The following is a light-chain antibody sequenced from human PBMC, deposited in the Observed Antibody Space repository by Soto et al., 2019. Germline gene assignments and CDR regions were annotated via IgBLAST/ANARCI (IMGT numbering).Light chain of an antibody. CDR2: GAS. J-gene: IGKJ2*01. CDR1: QSVFSN. Sequence: EIVMTQSPATVSVSPGERATLSCRASQSVFSNLAWYQQKPGQAPRLLIYGASTRATGIPARFSGSGSGTEFTLTISSLQSEDFAVYYCQQYNNWPPYTFGQGTKLEIK. CDR3: QQYNNWPPYT. V-gene: IGKV3-15*01.